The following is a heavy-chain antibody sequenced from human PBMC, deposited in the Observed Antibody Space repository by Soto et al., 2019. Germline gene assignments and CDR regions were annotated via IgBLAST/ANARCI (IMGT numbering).Heavy chain of an antibody. CDR3: ARERNRHNPNLYDV. Sequence: EVQVVETGGGLIQPGGSLRLSCAVSGFTVSSNYMSWVRQPPGKGPEWVSDIYSGGSTYYADSVKGRFTIPRDNSKHTLYLQMHSLSADDTAVYYCARERNRHNPNLYDVGGKESLVTVSS. J-gene: IGHJ4*02. D-gene: IGHD2-8*01. V-gene: IGHV3-53*02. CDR1: GFTVSSNY. CDR2: IYSGGST.